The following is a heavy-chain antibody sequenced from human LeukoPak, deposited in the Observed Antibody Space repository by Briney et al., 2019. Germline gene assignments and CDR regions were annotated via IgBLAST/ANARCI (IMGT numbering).Heavy chain of an antibody. D-gene: IGHD1-26*01. CDR3: ARAAGATFLSDYFDY. J-gene: IGHJ4*02. Sequence: GASVKVSCKASGGTFSSYAISWVRQAPGQGLEWTGGIIPIFGTANYAQKFQGRVTITADESTSTAYMELSSLRSEDTAVYYCARAAGATFLSDYFDYWGQGTLVTVSS. V-gene: IGHV1-69*01. CDR1: GGTFSSYA. CDR2: IIPIFGTA.